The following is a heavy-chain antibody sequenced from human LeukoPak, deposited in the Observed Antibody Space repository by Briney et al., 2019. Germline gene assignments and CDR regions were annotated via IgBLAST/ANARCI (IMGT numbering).Heavy chain of an antibody. V-gene: IGHV4-61*02. D-gene: IGHD3-10*01. CDR1: GGSISSGSYY. CDR3: AREFTYYYGSGSYNYYGMDV. Sequence: ASQTLSLTCTVSGGSISSGSYYWSWIRQPGGKGLEWIGRIYTSGTTNYNPSLNSRVTISVDTSKNQFSLTLSSVTAADTAVYYCAREFTYYYGSGSYNYYGMDVRGRGTTVTVSS. J-gene: IGHJ6*02. CDR2: IYTSGTT.